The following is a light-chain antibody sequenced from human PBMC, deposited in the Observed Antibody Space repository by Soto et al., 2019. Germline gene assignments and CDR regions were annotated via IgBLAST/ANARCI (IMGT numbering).Light chain of an antibody. CDR1: QSISSY. Sequence: DIQMTQSPSSLSASVGDRVTIPCRASQSISSYLNWYQQKPGKAPKLLIYAASSLQSGVPSRFSGSGSGTDFTLTISSLQPEDFATYYCQQSYITPLTFGQGTKVDI. CDR3: QQSYITPLT. CDR2: AAS. J-gene: IGKJ1*01. V-gene: IGKV1-39*01.